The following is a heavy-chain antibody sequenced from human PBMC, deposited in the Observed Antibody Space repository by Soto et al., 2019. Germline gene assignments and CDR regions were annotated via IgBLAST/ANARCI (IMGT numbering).Heavy chain of an antibody. V-gene: IGHV3-23*01. Sequence: GGSLRLSCAASGFICSSYDMSWVRQAPGKGLEWVSTILVGGSTHYEDSVTGRFTISRDTSKNTVFLQMNSLTAGDTAVYYCAKATAPSGGAFDICSQGTMVTVSS. CDR3: AKATAPSGGAFDI. CDR2: ILVGGST. D-gene: IGHD1-1*01. J-gene: IGHJ3*02. CDR1: GFICSSYD.